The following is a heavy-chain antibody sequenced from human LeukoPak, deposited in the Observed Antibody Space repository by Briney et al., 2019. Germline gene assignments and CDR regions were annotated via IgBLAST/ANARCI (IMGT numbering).Heavy chain of an antibody. V-gene: IGHV3-21*01. J-gene: IGHJ4*02. Sequence: PGGSLRLSCAASGFTFSSYSMNWVRQAPGKGLEWVSSISSSSSYIYYADSVKGRFTISRDNAKNSLYLQMNSLRAEDTAVYYCARGVWFGELLSPCFDYWGQGTLVTVSS. CDR3: ARGVWFGELLSPCFDY. D-gene: IGHD3-10*01. CDR1: GFTFSSYS. CDR2: ISSSSSYI.